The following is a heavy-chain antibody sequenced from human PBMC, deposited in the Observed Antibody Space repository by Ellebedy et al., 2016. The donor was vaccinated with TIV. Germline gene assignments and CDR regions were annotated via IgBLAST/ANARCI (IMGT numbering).Heavy chain of an antibody. CDR3: ARLIGPPRYFDL. CDR1: GYTFTSYG. J-gene: IGHJ2*01. Sequence: ASVKVSXXASGYTFTSYGISWVRQAPGQGLEWMGWISAYNGNTNYAQKLQGRVTMTTDTSTSTAYMELRSLRSDDTAVYYCARLIGPPRYFDLWGRGTLVTVSS. CDR2: ISAYNGNT. V-gene: IGHV1-18*01. D-gene: IGHD2-8*01.